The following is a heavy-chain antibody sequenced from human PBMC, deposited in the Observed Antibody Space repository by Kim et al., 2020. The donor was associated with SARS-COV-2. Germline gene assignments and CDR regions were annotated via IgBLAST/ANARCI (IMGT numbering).Heavy chain of an antibody. J-gene: IGHJ4*02. V-gene: IGHV1-69*13. Sequence: SVKVSCKASGGTFSSYAISWVRQAPGQGLEWMGGIIPIFGTANYAQKFQGRVTITADESTSTAYMELSSLRSEDTAVYYCARAPDWASSSWYGGDYWGQGTLVTVSS. D-gene: IGHD6-13*01. CDR1: GGTFSSYA. CDR2: IIPIFGTA. CDR3: ARAPDWASSSWYGGDY.